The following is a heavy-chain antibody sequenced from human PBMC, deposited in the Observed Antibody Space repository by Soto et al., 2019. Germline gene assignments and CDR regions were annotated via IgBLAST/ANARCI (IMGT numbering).Heavy chain of an antibody. J-gene: IGHJ5*02. CDR2: IIPILGIA. CDR3: ARAPRITIFGVVSTGKQYNWFDP. D-gene: IGHD3-3*01. V-gene: IGHV1-69*04. Sequence: SVKVSCKASRGTFSSYPISWVRQAPGQGLEWMGRIIPILGIANYAQKFQGRVTITADKSTSTAYMELSSLRSEDTAVYYCARAPRITIFGVVSTGKQYNWFDPWGQRTLVTVSS. CDR1: RGTFSSYP.